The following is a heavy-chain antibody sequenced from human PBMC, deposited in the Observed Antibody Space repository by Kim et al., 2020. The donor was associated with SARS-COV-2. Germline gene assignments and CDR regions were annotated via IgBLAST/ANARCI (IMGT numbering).Heavy chain of an antibody. J-gene: IGHJ4*02. CDR1: GFTFSSYA. CDR2: ISGSGGST. Sequence: GGSLRLSCAASGFTFSSYAMSWVRQAPGKGLEWVSAISGSGGSTYYADSVKGRFTISRDNSKNTLYLQMNSLRAEDTAVYYCAKDSGIAVAGTPGDYWGQGTLVTVSS. V-gene: IGHV3-23*01. CDR3: AKDSGIAVAGTPGDY. D-gene: IGHD6-19*01.